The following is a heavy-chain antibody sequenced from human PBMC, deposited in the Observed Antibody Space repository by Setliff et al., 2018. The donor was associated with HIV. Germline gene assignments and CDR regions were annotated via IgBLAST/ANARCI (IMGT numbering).Heavy chain of an antibody. D-gene: IGHD3-22*01. V-gene: IGHV4-59*08. J-gene: IGHJ4*02. CDR1: GGSINSYY. Sequence: PSETLSLTCSVSGGSINSYYWSWIRQPPGKGLEWVGYIYYSGGTTYNPSLKSRLTISVDPSMNHFSLKLSSVTAADTAMYYCARAGDSRAYYSLDSWGQGTLVTVSS. CDR3: ARAGDSRAYYSLDS. CDR2: IYYSGGT.